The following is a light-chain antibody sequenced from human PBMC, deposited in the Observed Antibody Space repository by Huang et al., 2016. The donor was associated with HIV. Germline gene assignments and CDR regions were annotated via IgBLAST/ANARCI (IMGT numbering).Light chain of an antibody. CDR2: DAF. CDR1: QDISNH. V-gene: IGKV1-33*01. J-gene: IGKJ4*01. Sequence: DIQMTQSPSSLSASVGDRVTITCQASQDISNHLNWYQQKPGKAPKVLIYDAFNLERGVPSRFRGSGSGTDFTLTISNLQPEDLATYYCQQYGNFPPLTFGGGTKVEIK. CDR3: QQYGNFPPLT.